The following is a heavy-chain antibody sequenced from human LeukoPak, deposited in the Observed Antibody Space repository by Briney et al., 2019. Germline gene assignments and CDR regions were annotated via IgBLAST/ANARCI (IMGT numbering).Heavy chain of an antibody. V-gene: IGHV3-48*02. CDR2: ISSSSSTI. CDR1: GFTFSSYS. CDR3: ARPPRKGGSGRDY. Sequence: GGSLRLSCAASGFTFSSYSMNWVRQAPGKGLEWVSYISSSSSTIYYADSVKGRFTISRDNAKNSLYLQMNSLRDEDTAVYYGARPPRKGGSGRDYWGQGTLVTVSA. J-gene: IGHJ4*02. D-gene: IGHD2-15*01.